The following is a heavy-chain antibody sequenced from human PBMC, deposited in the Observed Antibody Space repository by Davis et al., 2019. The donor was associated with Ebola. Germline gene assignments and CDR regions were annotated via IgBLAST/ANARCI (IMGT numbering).Heavy chain of an antibody. CDR1: GYTFTSYY. CDR3: VKDTSNIWFDI. V-gene: IGHV1-46*01. D-gene: IGHD1-26*01. J-gene: IGHJ3*02. CDR2: INPSGGST. Sequence: AASVKVSCKASGYTFTSYYMHWVRQAPGQGLEWMGIINPSGGSTSYAQKFQGRVTMTRDTSTSTVYMELSSLRSEDTAIYFCVKDTSNIWFDIWGQGTMVTVSS.